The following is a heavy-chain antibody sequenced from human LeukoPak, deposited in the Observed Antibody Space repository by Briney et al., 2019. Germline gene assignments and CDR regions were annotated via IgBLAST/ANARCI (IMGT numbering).Heavy chain of an antibody. J-gene: IGHJ4*02. D-gene: IGHD3-22*01. CDR3: ALLVVHPPPFDY. Sequence: ASVKVSCTASGYTYTSYGISWVRQAPGQGLEWMGWISAYNGNTNYAQKLQGRVTMTTDTSTSKAYRELGSLRSVDTAAYYCALLVVHPPPFDYWGQGTLVTVSS. CDR1: GYTYTSYG. V-gene: IGHV1-18*01. CDR2: ISAYNGNT.